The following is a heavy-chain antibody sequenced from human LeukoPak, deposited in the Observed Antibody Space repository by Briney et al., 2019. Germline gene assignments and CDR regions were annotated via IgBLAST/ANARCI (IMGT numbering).Heavy chain of an antibody. CDR3: AKGVTVTTGFSAFDI. CDR1: GFTFSSYT. D-gene: IGHD4-17*01. Sequence: PGGSLRLSCAASGFTFSSYTMSWVRRAPGKGLEWVSAISHTSEYTYHADSVKGRFTISRDNSKNTLYLQMNSLRAEDTAVYYCAKGVTVTTGFSAFDIWGQGTMVTVSS. V-gene: IGHV3-23*01. J-gene: IGHJ3*02. CDR2: ISHTSEYT.